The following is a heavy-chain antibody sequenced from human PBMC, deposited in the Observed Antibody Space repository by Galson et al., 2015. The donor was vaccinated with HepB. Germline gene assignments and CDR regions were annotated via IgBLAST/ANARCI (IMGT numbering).Heavy chain of an antibody. CDR1: GFTFSSYG. Sequence: SLRLSCAASGFTFSSYGMHWVRQAPGKGLEWVAVISYDGSNKYYADSVKGRFTISRDNSKNTLYLQMNSLRAEDTAVYYCAKDNGMITFGGVIAYRYGMDVWGQGTTVTVSS. V-gene: IGHV3-30*18. CDR2: ISYDGSNK. D-gene: IGHD3-16*02. J-gene: IGHJ6*02. CDR3: AKDNGMITFGGVIAYRYGMDV.